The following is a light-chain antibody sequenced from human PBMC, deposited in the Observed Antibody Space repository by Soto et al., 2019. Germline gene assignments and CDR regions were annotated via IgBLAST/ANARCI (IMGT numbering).Light chain of an antibody. Sequence: QSVLTQPPSASGTPGQRVTISCSGSSSNIRTNAVNWYQQLTGTAPKLLIYTNNQRPSGVPDRFSGSKSGTSASLAISGLQSDDEADYYCAAWDDSLNGVVFGGGTKVTVL. V-gene: IGLV1-44*01. CDR2: TNN. CDR3: AAWDDSLNGVV. J-gene: IGLJ2*01. CDR1: SSNIRTNA.